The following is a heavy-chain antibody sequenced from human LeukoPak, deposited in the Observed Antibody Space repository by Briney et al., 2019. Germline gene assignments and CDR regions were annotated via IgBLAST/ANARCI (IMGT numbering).Heavy chain of an antibody. CDR3: ARVYRVVVVAAANYDAFDI. V-gene: IGHV4-34*01. CDR1: GGSFNGYY. CDR2: INHSGST. J-gene: IGHJ3*02. D-gene: IGHD2-15*01. Sequence: SETLSLTCAVYGGSFNGYYGSWIRQPPGKGLEWIGEINHSGSTNYNPSLKSRVTISVDTSKNQFSLKLSSVTAADTAVYYCARVYRVVVVAAANYDAFDIWGQGTMVTVSS.